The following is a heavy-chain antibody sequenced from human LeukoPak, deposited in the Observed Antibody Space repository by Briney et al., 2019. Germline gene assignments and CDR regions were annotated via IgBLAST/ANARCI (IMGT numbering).Heavy chain of an antibody. CDR1: GYTFTGYY. CDR2: INPNSGGT. Sequence: GASVKVSCKASGYTFTGYYMHWVRQAPGQGLEWMGWINPNSGGTNYAQKFQGRVTMTRDTSISTAYMELSRLRSDDTAVYYCARDKEYYDSSGYQYYYYIDVWGKGTTVTVSS. CDR3: ARDKEYYDSSGYQYYYYIDV. D-gene: IGHD3-22*01. J-gene: IGHJ6*03. V-gene: IGHV1-2*02.